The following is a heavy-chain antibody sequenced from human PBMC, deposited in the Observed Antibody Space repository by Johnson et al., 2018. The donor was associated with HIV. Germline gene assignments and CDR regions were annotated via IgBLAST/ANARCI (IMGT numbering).Heavy chain of an antibody. CDR3: TTTPTMVRGVDV. CDR1: GFTFSSYP. D-gene: IGHD3-10*01. V-gene: IGHV3-30-3*01. J-gene: IGHJ3*01. Sequence: QVQLVESGGGVVQPGRSLRLSCEASGFTFSSYPMHWVRQAPGKGLEWVAVISYDGSNKYYADSVKGRFTISRDNSKNTLYLQMNSLRAEDTAVYYCTTTPTMVRGVDVWGQGTMVTVSS. CDR2: ISYDGSNK.